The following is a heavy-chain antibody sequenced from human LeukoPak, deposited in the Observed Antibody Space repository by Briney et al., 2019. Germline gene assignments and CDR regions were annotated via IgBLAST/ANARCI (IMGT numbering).Heavy chain of an antibody. V-gene: IGHV3-23*01. J-gene: IGHJ4*02. CDR2: ISGGGGST. D-gene: IGHD6-19*01. CDR3: ARSKSYSSGWTDFDY. CDR1: GIIFSNSA. Sequence: GGSLRLSCAASGIIFSNSAMTWVRQAPGKGLEWVSTISGGGGSTYYADSVKGRFTISRENAKNSFYLQMNSLRAGDTAMYYCARSKSYSSGWTDFDYWGQGTLVTVSS.